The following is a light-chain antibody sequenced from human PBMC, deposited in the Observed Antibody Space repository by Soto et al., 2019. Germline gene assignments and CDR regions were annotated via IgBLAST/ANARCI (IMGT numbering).Light chain of an antibody. Sequence: QSALTQPASVSGSPGQSSTISCTGTSSDVGGYNYVSWYQQHPGKAPKLMSYDVSNRPSGVSNRFSGSKSGNTASLTSSGLQSEDEADYYCSSYSSSSTLVFRGGTKVTVL. CDR2: DVS. CDR1: SSDVGGYNY. J-gene: IGLJ2*01. CDR3: SSYSSSSTLV. V-gene: IGLV2-14*01.